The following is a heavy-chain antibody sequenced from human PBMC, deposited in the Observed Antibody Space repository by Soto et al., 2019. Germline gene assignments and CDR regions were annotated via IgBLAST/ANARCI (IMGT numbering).Heavy chain of an antibody. CDR2: TYYRSKWYN. CDR3: ARLQYNFDY. J-gene: IGHJ4*02. V-gene: IGHV6-1*01. Sequence: SQTLSLTCAISGDSVSSNSAAWNWIRQPPSRGLEWLGRTYYRSKWYNDYAVSVKSRITINPDTSKNQFSLKLSSVTAEDTAVYYCARLQYNFDYWGQGTLVTVSS. D-gene: IGHD1-1*01. CDR1: GDSVSSNSAA.